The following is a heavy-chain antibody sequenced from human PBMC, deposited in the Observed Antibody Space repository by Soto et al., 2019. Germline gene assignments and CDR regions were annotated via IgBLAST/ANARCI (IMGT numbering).Heavy chain of an antibody. Sequence: GGSLRLSCAASGFTFSSYAMSWVCQAPGKGLEWVSAISGSGGSTYYADSVKGRFTISRDNSKNTLYLQMNSLRAEDTAVYYCAKDGPIYNWNDEGWYFDLWGRGTLVTVSS. V-gene: IGHV3-23*01. CDR2: ISGSGGST. CDR3: AKDGPIYNWNDEGWYFDL. J-gene: IGHJ2*01. D-gene: IGHD1-1*01. CDR1: GFTFSSYA.